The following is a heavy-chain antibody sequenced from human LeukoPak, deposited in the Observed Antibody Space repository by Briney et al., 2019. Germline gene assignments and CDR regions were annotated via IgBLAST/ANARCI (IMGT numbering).Heavy chain of an antibody. D-gene: IGHD1-26*01. J-gene: IGHJ4*02. Sequence: GGSLRLSCAASGFTFSSYSMNWVRQAPGKGLEWVSSISSSSSYIYYADSVKGRFTISRDNAKNSLYLQMNGLRAEDTAVYYCARVGATSIDYWGQGTLVTVSS. CDR3: ARVGATSIDY. CDR2: ISSSSSYI. V-gene: IGHV3-21*01. CDR1: GFTFSSYS.